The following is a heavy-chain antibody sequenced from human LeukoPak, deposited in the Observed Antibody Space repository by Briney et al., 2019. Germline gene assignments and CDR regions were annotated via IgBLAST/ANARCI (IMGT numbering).Heavy chain of an antibody. CDR2: ISSSGNTI. D-gene: IGHD4-17*01. Sequence: QPGGSLRLSCAASGFTFSGYEMNWVRQAPGKGLEWVSYISSSGNTIYYADSVKCRFTISRDNAKDSLDLQMNGLRAEDMAVYYGARVSPNTVTTLQYFDYWGQGTLVTVSS. CDR3: ARVSPNTVTTLQYFDY. CDR1: GFTFSGYE. J-gene: IGHJ4*02. V-gene: IGHV3-48*03.